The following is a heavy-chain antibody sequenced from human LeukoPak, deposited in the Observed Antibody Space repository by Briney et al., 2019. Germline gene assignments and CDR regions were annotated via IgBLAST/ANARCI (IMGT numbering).Heavy chain of an antibody. CDR2: IKYDGSKI. CDR1: GFTFSHYG. CDR3: ATDGIPSATALAN. Sequence: GGSLRLSCETSGFTFSHYGIHWVRQAPGMGLEWVAFIKYDGSKIYYAESVQGRFTISRDNSKNNLFLQMTRMRPQDTAVYYCATDGIPSATALANWGQGTLVTVSS. V-gene: IGHV3-30*02. J-gene: IGHJ4*02. D-gene: IGHD2/OR15-2a*01.